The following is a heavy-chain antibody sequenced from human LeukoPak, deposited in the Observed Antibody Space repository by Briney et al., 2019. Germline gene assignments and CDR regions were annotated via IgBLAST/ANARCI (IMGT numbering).Heavy chain of an antibody. CDR3: ARGWGYDSSGYFYYFDY. CDR1: GFTFSSYS. V-gene: IGHV3-21*01. D-gene: IGHD3-22*01. J-gene: IGHJ4*02. CDR2: ISSSSSYI. Sequence: GSLRLSCAASGFTFSSYSMNWVRQAPGKGLEWVSSISSSSSYIYYADSVKGRFTISRGNAKNSLYLQMNSLRAEDTAVYYCARGWGYDSSGYFYYFDYWGQGTLVTVSS.